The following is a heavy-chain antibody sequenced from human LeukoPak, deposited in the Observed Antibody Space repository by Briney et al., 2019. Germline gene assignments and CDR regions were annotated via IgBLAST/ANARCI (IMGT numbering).Heavy chain of an antibody. CDR1: GGTFSSYA. Sequence: SVKVSCKASGGTFSSYAISWVRQAPGQGLEWMGGIIPIFGTANYAQKFQGRVTITADKSTSTAYMELSSLRSEDTAVYYCASITMVRGVISYFQHWGQGTLVTASS. V-gene: IGHV1-69*06. CDR2: IIPIFGTA. J-gene: IGHJ1*01. CDR3: ASITMVRGVISYFQH. D-gene: IGHD3-10*01.